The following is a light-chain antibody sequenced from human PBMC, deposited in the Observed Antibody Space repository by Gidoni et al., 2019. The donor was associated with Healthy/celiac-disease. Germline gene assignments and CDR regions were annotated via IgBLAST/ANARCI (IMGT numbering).Light chain of an antibody. CDR3: QQDNSYCT. V-gene: IGKV1-5*03. J-gene: IGKJ1*01. CDR1: QSISSW. Sequence: DIQLTQVPSPLSASVGARVTITGRAIQSISSWLAWYQQKPGKAPKLLIYKASSLASGVPSSFSGRGSGTEFTLTISSLQPDDFATYYCQQDNSYCTFXQXTKVXIK. CDR2: KAS.